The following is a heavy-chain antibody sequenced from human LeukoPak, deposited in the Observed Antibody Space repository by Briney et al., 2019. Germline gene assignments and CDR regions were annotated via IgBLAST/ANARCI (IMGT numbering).Heavy chain of an antibody. CDR1: GINFRGYW. Sequence: GGSLRLSCAVSGINFRGYWMAWVRQAPGKGLEWVANMKQDGSEKYYADSVKGRFTISRDNSKNTLYLQMNSLRAEDTAVYYCARDLSYYYYGMDVWSQGTTVTVSS. CDR2: MKQDGSEK. CDR3: ARDLSYYYYGMDV. V-gene: IGHV3-7*01. D-gene: IGHD3-16*02. J-gene: IGHJ6*02.